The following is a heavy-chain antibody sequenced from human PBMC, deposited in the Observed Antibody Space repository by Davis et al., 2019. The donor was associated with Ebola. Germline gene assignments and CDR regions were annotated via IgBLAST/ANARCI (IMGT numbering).Heavy chain of an antibody. CDR1: GFTFSSYA. V-gene: IGHV3-23*01. J-gene: IGHJ4*02. CDR2: ISGSGGST. D-gene: IGHD6-6*01. Sequence: GGSLRLSCAASGFTFSSYAMSWVRQAPGKGLEWVSAISGSGGSTYYADSVKGRFTISRDNSKNTLYLQMNSLRAEDTAVYYCAKDFRCSSSAGPIDYWGQGTLVTVSS. CDR3: AKDFRCSSSAGPIDY.